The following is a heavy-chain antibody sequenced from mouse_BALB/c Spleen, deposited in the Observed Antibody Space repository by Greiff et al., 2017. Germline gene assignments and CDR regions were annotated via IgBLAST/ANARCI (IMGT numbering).Heavy chain of an antibody. CDR3: SSTMITTSAMDY. D-gene: IGHD2-4*01. Sequence: DLVKPGASVKLSCKASGYTFTSYWMNWIKQRPGQGLEWIGRITPGSGSTYYNEMFKGKVTLTVDTSSSTAYIQLSSLSSEDSAVYFCSSTMITTSAMDYWGQGTSVTVSS. CDR2: ITPGSGST. J-gene: IGHJ4*01. CDR1: GYTFTSYW. V-gene: IGHV1S41*01.